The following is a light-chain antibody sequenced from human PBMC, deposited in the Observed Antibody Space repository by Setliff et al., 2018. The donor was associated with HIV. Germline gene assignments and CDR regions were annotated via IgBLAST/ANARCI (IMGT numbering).Light chain of an antibody. CDR3: TSYTVNNTPV. V-gene: IGLV2-14*03. Sequence: QSALTQPASVIGSPGQSITISCNGTSSDIGGYNYVSWYQQHPDTVPKLIIYDATNRPSCISDRFSGSKSDDAASLTISGLQTEDEADYYCTSYTVNNTPVFGTGTKVTVL. CDR1: SSDIGGYNY. CDR2: DAT. J-gene: IGLJ1*01.